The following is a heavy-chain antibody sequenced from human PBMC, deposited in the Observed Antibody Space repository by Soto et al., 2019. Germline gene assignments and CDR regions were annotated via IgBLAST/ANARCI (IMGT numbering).Heavy chain of an antibody. Sequence: RSETPSLTCSVSGGSISSSNWWSWFRQPPGKGLEWIGESYHSGSTNYNPSLKSRVTISVDKSKNQFSLKLSSVTAADTAVYYCASLRGIHYGDYPTLDYWGQGTLVTVSS. J-gene: IGHJ4*02. CDR1: GGSISSSNW. CDR2: SYHSGST. V-gene: IGHV4-4*02. CDR3: ASLRGIHYGDYPTLDY. D-gene: IGHD4-17*01.